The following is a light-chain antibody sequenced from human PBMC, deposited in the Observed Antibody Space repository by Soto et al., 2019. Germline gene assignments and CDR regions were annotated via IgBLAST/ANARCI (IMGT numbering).Light chain of an antibody. CDR1: QDIRSNY. V-gene: IGKV3-20*01. CDR2: GAS. J-gene: IGKJ1*01. CDR3: QQYDSSPWT. Sequence: ETVLTQSPGTLSLSPGERATLSCRASQDIRSNYLAWYRQTPGQAPRLLIYGASKRASGIADRFSGSGSGTDFTLIIGRLEPEDFALYYCQQYDSSPWTFGQGTKVEIK.